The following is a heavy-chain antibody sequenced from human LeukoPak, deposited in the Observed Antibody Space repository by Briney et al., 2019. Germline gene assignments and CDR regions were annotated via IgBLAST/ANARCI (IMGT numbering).Heavy chain of an antibody. Sequence: GGSLRLSCAASGFTFSDYYMSWIRQAPGKGLEWVANINQDGTEKYYVDSVKGRFTISRDNAKNSLYLQMNSLRVEDTAVYYCAKVAKYYYGSETYYFFEHWGQGTPVTASS. V-gene: IGHV3-7*01. CDR1: GFTFSDYY. CDR3: AKVAKYYYGSETYYFFEH. J-gene: IGHJ4*02. D-gene: IGHD3-10*01. CDR2: INQDGTEK.